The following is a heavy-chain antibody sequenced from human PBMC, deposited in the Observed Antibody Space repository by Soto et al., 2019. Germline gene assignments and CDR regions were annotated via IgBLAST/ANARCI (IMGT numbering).Heavy chain of an antibody. D-gene: IGHD6-19*01. CDR1: GFTFSTYD. J-gene: IGHJ5*02. V-gene: IGHV3-21*01. CDR2: ISSGSGYI. Sequence: TGGSLRLSCAASGFTFSTYDMNWVRQAPGKGLEWVSYISSGSGYIYYADSVKGRFTISRDNAKNSLYLQMNSLSAADTAIYYCARPAVAGGNWCEPWGQGTLVAVAS. CDR3: ARPAVAGGNWCEP.